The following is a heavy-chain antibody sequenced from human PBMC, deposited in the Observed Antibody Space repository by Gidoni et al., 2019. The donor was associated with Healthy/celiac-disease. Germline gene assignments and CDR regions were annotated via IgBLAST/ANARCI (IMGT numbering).Heavy chain of an antibody. D-gene: IGHD3-22*01. V-gene: IGHV3-21*01. J-gene: IGHJ4*02. Sequence: EVQMVESGGGLVKPGGSLRLSCAASGFTFSSYSMNWVRKAPGKGLAWVSSISSSSSYIYYADSVKGRFTISRDNAKNSLYLQMNSLRAEDTAVYYCARSYDSSGPWSYWGQGTLVTVSS. CDR2: ISSSSSYI. CDR3: ARSYDSSGPWSY. CDR1: GFTFSSYS.